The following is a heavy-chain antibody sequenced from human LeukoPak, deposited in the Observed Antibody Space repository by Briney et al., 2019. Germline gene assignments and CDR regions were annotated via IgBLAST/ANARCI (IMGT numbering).Heavy chain of an antibody. CDR2: FYYTGST. CDR1: GASISRNTYY. V-gene: IGHV4-39*02. Sequence: SETLSLTCTVSGASISRNTYYWGWIRQSPGKGLEWIGTFYYTGSTYYNPSLKSRITISVDTSKNHFSLKLSSVTAADTAVYYCARANYYDSSGYYYNTFDIWGQGTMVTVSS. J-gene: IGHJ3*02. D-gene: IGHD3-22*01. CDR3: ARANYYDSSGYYYNTFDI.